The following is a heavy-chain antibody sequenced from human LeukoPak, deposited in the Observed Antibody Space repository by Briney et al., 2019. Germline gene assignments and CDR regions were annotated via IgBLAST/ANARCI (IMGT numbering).Heavy chain of an antibody. Sequence: PSETLSLTCAVYGGSFSGYYWSWIRQPPGKGLEWIGEINHSGSTNYNPSLKSRVTISVDTSKSQFSLKLSSVTAADTAVYYCARDDPWYFDLWGRGTLVTVSS. J-gene: IGHJ2*01. V-gene: IGHV4-34*01. CDR2: INHSGST. CDR3: ARDDPWYFDL. CDR1: GGSFSGYY.